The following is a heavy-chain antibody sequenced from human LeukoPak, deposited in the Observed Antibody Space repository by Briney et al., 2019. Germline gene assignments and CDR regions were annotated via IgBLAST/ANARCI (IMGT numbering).Heavy chain of an antibody. D-gene: IGHD3-16*01. CDR1: GGSISSSSSY. Sequence: SETLSLTCTVSGGSISSSSSYWSWIRQPPGKGLEWIGEINHSGSTNYNPSLKSRVTISVDTSKNQFSLKLSSVTAADTAVYYCARGGATGLSSNWFDPWGQGTLVTVSS. CDR2: INHSGST. V-gene: IGHV4-39*07. J-gene: IGHJ5*02. CDR3: ARGGATGLSSNWFDP.